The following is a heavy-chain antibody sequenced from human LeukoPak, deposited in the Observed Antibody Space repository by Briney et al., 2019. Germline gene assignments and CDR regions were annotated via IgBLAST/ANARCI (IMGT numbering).Heavy chain of an antibody. CDR1: GYSISSDYC. J-gene: IGHJ5*02. Sequence: PSETLSLTCIVSGYSISSDYCWGWIRQAPGKGLEWIGSISHRGIPYYNPSLQSRVTMSADTPNNQFSLRLSSVTAADTAVYYCARDGGFYYTASPNSWFDPWGQGILVTVSS. V-gene: IGHV4-38-2*02. CDR3: ARDGGFYYTASPNSWFDP. D-gene: IGHD2-15*01. CDR2: ISHRGIP.